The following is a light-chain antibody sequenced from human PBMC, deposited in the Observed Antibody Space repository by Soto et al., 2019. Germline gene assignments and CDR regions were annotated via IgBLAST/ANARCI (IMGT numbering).Light chain of an antibody. J-gene: IGKJ1*01. CDR1: QSISTW. Sequence: DIQMTQSPSTLSASVGDRVTITCRASQSISTWLAWYQHKPGKGPKLLIYQASSLEGGVPSRFSGSGSGTEFTLTISSLQPDDFATYYCQQYITYSRTFGQGTKVDI. CDR3: QQYITYSRT. V-gene: IGKV1-5*03. CDR2: QAS.